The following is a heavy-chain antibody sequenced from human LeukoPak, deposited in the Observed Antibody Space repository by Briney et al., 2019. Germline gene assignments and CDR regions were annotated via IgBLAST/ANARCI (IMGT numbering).Heavy chain of an antibody. J-gene: IGHJ1*01. D-gene: IGHD3-22*01. CDR2: IKNDGST. CDR1: GFTFSTYW. V-gene: IGHV3-74*01. Sequence: GGSLRLSCAASGFTFSTYWMHWVRQAPGKGLVWVSRIKNDGSTNYADSVKGRFTISRDNAKNTVSLQMNSLRAEDTGVYYCARAPSEIGGYYPEYFRHWGQGPLVTVSS. CDR3: ARAPSEIGGYYPEYFRH.